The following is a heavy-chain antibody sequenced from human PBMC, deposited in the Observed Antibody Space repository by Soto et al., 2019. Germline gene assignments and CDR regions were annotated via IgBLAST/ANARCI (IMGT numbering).Heavy chain of an antibody. V-gene: IGHV2-5*02. CDR3: AHGDASPKQGCDS. D-gene: IGHD3-16*01. Sequence: QITLNQSGPTLAKPTQTLTLTCTFSGFSVRKSGEAVGWILRPPGKVLEWLALIYWDDDNRYSPTLRSRLTRARGTSDNQVVLTLTNMDSVGTRRYYWAHGDASPKQGCDSWCQGTL. CDR2: IYWDDDN. CDR1: GFSVRKSGEA. J-gene: IGHJ4*02.